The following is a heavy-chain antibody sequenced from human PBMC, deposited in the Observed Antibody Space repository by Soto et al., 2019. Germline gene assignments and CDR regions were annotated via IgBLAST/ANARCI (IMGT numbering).Heavy chain of an antibody. D-gene: IGHD3-3*01. CDR3: AREGAIFSRAFDL. V-gene: IGHV3-7*01. CDR2: IKQDGSDK. CDR1: GFTLNSYW. J-gene: IGHJ3*01. Sequence: GGSLRLSCAASGFTLNSYWMSWVRQAPGKGLEWVANIKQDGSDKYYVDSVKGRFAISRDNVQNSLFLQMNRLSVEDTGVYYCAREGAIFSRAFDLWGQGTLVTVSS.